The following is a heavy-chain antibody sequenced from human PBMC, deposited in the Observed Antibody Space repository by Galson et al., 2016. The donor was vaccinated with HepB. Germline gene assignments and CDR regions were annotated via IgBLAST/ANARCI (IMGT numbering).Heavy chain of an antibody. J-gene: IGHJ4*02. CDR2: INGTGYTT. Sequence: SLRLSCAASGFPFSDFLLSWVRQAPGKGPEWVSAINGTGYTTHYADSVKGRFTISRDNSKNTLYLQMNSLRVEDTAVYYCAKKAPRIAAEIDYWGQGTLVIVSS. CDR1: GFPFSDFL. V-gene: IGHV3-23*01. D-gene: IGHD6-13*01. CDR3: AKKAPRIAAEIDY.